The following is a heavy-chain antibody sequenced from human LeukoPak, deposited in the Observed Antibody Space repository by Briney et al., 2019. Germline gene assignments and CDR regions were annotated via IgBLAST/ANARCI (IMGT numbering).Heavy chain of an antibody. CDR3: ARNILTGYYYYMDV. CDR2: INPNSGGT. D-gene: IGHD3-9*01. CDR1: GYTFTSYD. V-gene: IGHV1-2*02. Sequence: GASVKVSCKASGYTFTSYDINWVRQATGQGLEWMGWINPNSGGTNYAQKFQGRVTMTRDTSISTAYMELSRLRSDDTAVYYCARNILTGYYYYMDVWGKGTTVTVSS. J-gene: IGHJ6*03.